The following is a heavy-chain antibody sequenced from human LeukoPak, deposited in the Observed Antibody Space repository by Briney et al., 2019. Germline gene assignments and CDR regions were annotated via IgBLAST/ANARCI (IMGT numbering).Heavy chain of an antibody. CDR2: INPNSGGT. CDR1: GYTLTGYY. V-gene: IGHV1-2*02. D-gene: IGHD6-19*01. Sequence: DSVKVSCKASGYTLTGYYMHWVRQAPGQGLEWMGWINPNSGGTNYAQKFQGRVTMTRDTSISTAYMELGRLRPDDTAVYYCARSRVAENCFDPWGQGTLVTVSS. J-gene: IGHJ5*02. CDR3: ARSRVAENCFDP.